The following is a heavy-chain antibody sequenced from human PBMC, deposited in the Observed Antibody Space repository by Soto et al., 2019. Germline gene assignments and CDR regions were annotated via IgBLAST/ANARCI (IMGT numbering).Heavy chain of an antibody. CDR3: VRHGDEHSGYDYYFDY. Sequence: SETLSLTCTVSGGSISSYYWSWIRQPPGKGLEWIGYIYYTGITNYNPSLKSRVTISLDTSKNQFSLRLSSVTAADTAVYYCVRHGDEHSGYDYYFDYWGQGSLVTVSS. V-gene: IGHV4-59*08. CDR1: GGSISSYY. D-gene: IGHD5-12*01. J-gene: IGHJ4*02. CDR2: IYYTGIT.